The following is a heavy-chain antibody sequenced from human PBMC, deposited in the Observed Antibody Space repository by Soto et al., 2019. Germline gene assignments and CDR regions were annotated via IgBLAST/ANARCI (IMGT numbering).Heavy chain of an antibody. CDR2: IIPIFGTA. CDR3: ASHYDSSGYYYRGLDY. V-gene: IGHV1-69*12. D-gene: IGHD3-22*01. J-gene: IGHJ4*02. CDR1: GGTFSSYA. Sequence: QVQLVQSGAEVKKPGSSVKVSCKASGGTFSSYAISWVRQDPGQVLEWMGGIIPIFGTADYAQKFQGRVTITADESTSTAYMELSSLRSEDTAWYYCASHYDSSGYYYRGLDYWGQGTLVTVSS.